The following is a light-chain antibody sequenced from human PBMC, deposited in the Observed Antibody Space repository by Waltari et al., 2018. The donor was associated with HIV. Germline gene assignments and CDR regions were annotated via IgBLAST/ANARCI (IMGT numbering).Light chain of an antibody. Sequence: QSVLTQPPSVSGAPGQRVTISCTGRSSNIGAGYDVHWYQQLPGTAPKLLIFGNSHRPSGVPDRLSGSKSGTSASLANTGLQAEDEAVYYFQSYDSSLSGWVFGGGTKLAVL. V-gene: IGLV1-40*01. CDR2: GNS. CDR1: SSNIGAGYD. CDR3: QSYDSSLSGWV. J-gene: IGLJ3*02.